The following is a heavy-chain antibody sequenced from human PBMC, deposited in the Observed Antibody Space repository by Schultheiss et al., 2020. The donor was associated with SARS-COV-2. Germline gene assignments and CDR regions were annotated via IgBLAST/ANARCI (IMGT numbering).Heavy chain of an antibody. V-gene: IGHV3-23*01. CDR3: ASYYYDTSGYDPFEY. CDR1: GFTFSSYG. CDR2: ISASGTNI. D-gene: IGHD3-22*01. Sequence: GESLKIPCAASGFTFSSYGMHWVRQAPGKGLEWVAEISASGTNILYADSVKGRFTVSRDNSKSTLSLHMNSLRAEDTGVYYCASYYYDTSGYDPFEYWGQGTLVTVSS. J-gene: IGHJ4*02.